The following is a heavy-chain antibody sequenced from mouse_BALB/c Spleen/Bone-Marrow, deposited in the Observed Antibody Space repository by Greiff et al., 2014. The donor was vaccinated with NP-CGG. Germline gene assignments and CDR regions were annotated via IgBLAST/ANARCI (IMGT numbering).Heavy chain of an antibody. CDR3: ARSGERYGAMDY. Sequence: DVHLVESXGGLVKPGGSLKLSCAASGFTFSDYYMYWVRQTPEKRLEWVATISDGGGYTYYPDSVWGRFTISRDNAKNNLYLQMSSLKSEDTAMYYCARSGERYGAMDYWGQGTSVTVFS. CDR2: ISDGGGYT. V-gene: IGHV5-4*02. CDR1: GFTFSDYY. D-gene: IGHD2-10*02. J-gene: IGHJ4*01.